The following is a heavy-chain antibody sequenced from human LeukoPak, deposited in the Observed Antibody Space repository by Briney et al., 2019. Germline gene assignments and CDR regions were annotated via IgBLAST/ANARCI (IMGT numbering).Heavy chain of an antibody. CDR3: ARFLEGXXYFDWLVPKDNWFDP. J-gene: IGHJ5*02. CDR1: GYTFTSYG. CDR2: ISAYNGNT. Sequence: ASVKVSCKASGYTFTSYGISWVRQAPGQGLEWMGWISAYNGNTNYAQKLQGRVTMTTDTSTSTAYMELGSLRSDDTAVYYCARFLEGXXYFDWLVPKDNWFDPWGQGTLVTVSS. V-gene: IGHV1-18*01. D-gene: IGHD3-9*01.